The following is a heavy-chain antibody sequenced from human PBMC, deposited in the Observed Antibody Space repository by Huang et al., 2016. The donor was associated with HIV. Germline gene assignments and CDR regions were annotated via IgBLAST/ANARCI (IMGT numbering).Heavy chain of an antibody. CDR2: ISYEGRKY. CDR3: ARGPFDLYYYYMDV. J-gene: IGHJ6*03. Sequence: QVQLVESGGGVVQPGRSLRLSCTASGFTFDNHAMHWVRQAPGKGLEWVAVISYEGRKYFYADSVKGRFTSSRDNSKNTLFWQLASLRADDTAVYYCARGPFDLYYYYMDVWGIGTTVTVSS. V-gene: IGHV3-30*04. CDR1: GFTFDNHA. D-gene: IGHD3-9*01.